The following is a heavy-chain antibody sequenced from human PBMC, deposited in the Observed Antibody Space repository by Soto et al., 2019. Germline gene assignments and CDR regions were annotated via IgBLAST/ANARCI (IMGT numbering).Heavy chain of an antibody. CDR2: MYYSGGT. V-gene: IGHV4-39*07. D-gene: IGHD1-26*01. Sequence: SGTLSLTCTVSGGSISISSYFWGWIRQPPGKGLEWIGSMYYSGGTYYNPSLKSRVTISVDTSKNQFSLKLSSVTAADTAVYYCARRYGSAIDYWGQGTLVTVS. J-gene: IGHJ4*02. CDR1: GGSISISSYF. CDR3: ARRYGSAIDY.